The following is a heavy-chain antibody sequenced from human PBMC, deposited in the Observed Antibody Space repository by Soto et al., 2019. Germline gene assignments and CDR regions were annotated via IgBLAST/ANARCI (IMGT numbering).Heavy chain of an antibody. CDR1: GSSMSEYF. CDR3: ARDGYDGSGSPYPAF. Sequence: SETLSLTCPVSGSSMSEYFWSWIRQSPGKGLEWIGYIYYLGSTDYNPSLKSRVTISVDTSKRQFSLRLTSVTAADTAVYYCARDGYDGSGSPYPAFWGPGTQVTVSS. D-gene: IGHD3-10*01. V-gene: IGHV4-59*01. J-gene: IGHJ4*02. CDR2: IYYLGST.